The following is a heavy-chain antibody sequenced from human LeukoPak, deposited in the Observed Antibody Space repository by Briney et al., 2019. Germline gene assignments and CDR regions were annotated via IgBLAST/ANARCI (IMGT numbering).Heavy chain of an antibody. CDR1: GGSFSGYY. CDR2: INHSGST. D-gene: IGHD2-21*01. V-gene: IGHV4-34*01. Sequence: SETLSLTCAVYGGSFSGYYWSWIRQPPGKGLEWIGEINHSGSTNYNPSLKSRVTISVDTSKNQFSLKLSSVTAADTAVYYCARRVVEVAGCSRIDYWGQGTLVTVSS. CDR3: ARRVVEVAGCSRIDY. J-gene: IGHJ4*02.